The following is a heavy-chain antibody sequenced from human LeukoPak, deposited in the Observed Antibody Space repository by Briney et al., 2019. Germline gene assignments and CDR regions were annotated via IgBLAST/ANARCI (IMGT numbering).Heavy chain of an antibody. V-gene: IGHV3-66*01. J-gene: IGHJ4*02. D-gene: IGHD6-6*01. Sequence: PGGSLRPSCAASGFTVSSNYMSWVRQAPGKGLEWVSVIYSGGSTYYADSVKGRFTISRDNSKNTLYLQMNSLRAEDTAVYYCARSETRVYYFDYWGQGTLVTVSS. CDR1: GFTVSSNY. CDR3: ARSETRVYYFDY. CDR2: IYSGGST.